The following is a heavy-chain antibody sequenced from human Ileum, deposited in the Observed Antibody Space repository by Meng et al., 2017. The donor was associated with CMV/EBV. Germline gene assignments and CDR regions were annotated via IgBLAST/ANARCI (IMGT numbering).Heavy chain of an antibody. CDR1: GGHY. CDR3: ARGRIPFLRGVIMGGTFFDY. V-gene: IGHV4-39*07. Sequence: GGHYWAWMRQTPGKGLEWIGSVYYNGSTYYKSSLKSRVTVSVETSKSQCSLKLISVTAADTASYYCARGRIPFLRGVIMGGTFFDYWGQGTLVTVSS. D-gene: IGHD3-10*01. J-gene: IGHJ4*02. CDR2: VYYNGST.